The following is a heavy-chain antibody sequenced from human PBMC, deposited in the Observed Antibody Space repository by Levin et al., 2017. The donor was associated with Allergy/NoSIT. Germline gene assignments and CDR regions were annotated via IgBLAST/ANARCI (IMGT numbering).Heavy chain of an antibody. D-gene: IGHD2-15*01. CDR3: AKTTPPSLKKLVVVVAALLSTTSGYYFDY. CDR1: GFTFSSYA. Sequence: GGSLRLSCAASGFTFSSYAMSWVRQAPGKGLEWVSAISGSGGSTYYADSVKGRFTISRDNSKNTLYLQMNSLRAEDTAVYYCAKTTPPSLKKLVVVVAALLSTTSGYYFDYWGQGTLVTVSS. V-gene: IGHV3-23*01. CDR2: ISGSGGST. J-gene: IGHJ4*02.